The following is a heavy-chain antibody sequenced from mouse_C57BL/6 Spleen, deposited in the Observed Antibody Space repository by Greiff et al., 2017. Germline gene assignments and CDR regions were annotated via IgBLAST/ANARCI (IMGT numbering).Heavy chain of an antibody. Sequence: EVKLVESGGGLVKPGGSLKLSCAASGFTFSDYGMHWVRQAPEKGLEWVAYISSGSSTIYYADTVKGRFTISRDNAKNTLFLQMTSLRSEDTAIYYCARIWGTYAMDYWGQGTSVTVSS. D-gene: IGHD3-3*01. V-gene: IGHV5-17*01. CDR2: ISSGSSTI. J-gene: IGHJ4*01. CDR1: GFTFSDYG. CDR3: ARIWGTYAMDY.